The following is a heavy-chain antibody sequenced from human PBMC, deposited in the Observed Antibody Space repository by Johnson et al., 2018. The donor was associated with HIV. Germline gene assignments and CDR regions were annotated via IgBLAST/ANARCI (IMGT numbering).Heavy chain of an antibody. Sequence: VQLVESGGGLIQPGGSLRLSCAASGFTFSSYDMHWVRQTTGKGLEWVSAIGTAGDTYYPSSVKGRFTISRDNAKNSLYWQMNSLRAEDTALYYCAKVQGFRRAFDIWGQGTMVTVSS. D-gene: IGHD2-15*01. V-gene: IGHV3-13*01. CDR1: GFTFSSYD. J-gene: IGHJ3*02. CDR2: IGTAGDT. CDR3: AKVQGFRRAFDI.